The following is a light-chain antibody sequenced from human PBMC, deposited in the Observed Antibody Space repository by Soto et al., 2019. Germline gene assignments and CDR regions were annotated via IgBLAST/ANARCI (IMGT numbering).Light chain of an antibody. CDR2: EVS. V-gene: IGLV2-8*01. J-gene: IGLJ2*01. CDR3: SSYAGSHPVV. Sequence: QSALTQPPSATGSPGQSVTISCTGTSSDVGGYNYVSWYQQHPGKAPKLMIYEVSKRPSGVPDRFSGSKSGNTASLTVSGLQAEDEADYYCSSYAGSHPVVFGGGNKLTVL. CDR1: SSDVGGYNY.